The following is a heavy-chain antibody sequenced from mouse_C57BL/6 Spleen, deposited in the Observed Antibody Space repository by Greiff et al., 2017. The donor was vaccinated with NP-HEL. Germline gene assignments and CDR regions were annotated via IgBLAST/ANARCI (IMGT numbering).Heavy chain of an antibody. V-gene: IGHV2-2*01. CDR2: IWSGGST. Sequence: QVHVKQSGPGLVQPSQSLSITCTVSGFSLTSYGVHWVRQSPGKGLEWLGVIWSGGSTDYNAAFISRLSISKDNSKSQVFFKMNSLQADDTAIYFCARVYYGSSSYAMDYWGQGTSVTVSS. CDR3: ARVYYGSSSYAMDY. D-gene: IGHD1-1*01. J-gene: IGHJ4*01. CDR1: GFSLTSYG.